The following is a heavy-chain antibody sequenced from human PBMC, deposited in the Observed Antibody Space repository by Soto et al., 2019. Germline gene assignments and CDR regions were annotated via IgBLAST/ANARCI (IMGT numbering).Heavy chain of an antibody. J-gene: IGHJ5*02. V-gene: IGHV4-31*03. Sequence: QIELQESGPGQVKPSQTLSLTCFVSGYFIGAGGYYWSWIRHHPGRGLEWIGSFYSSGSIIYNPSLRSRVSISGDMSTNQFSMSLTSVTAADTARYYCARMYSSGSGWFHPWGQGTLATVSS. CDR2: FYSSGSI. D-gene: IGHD6-19*01. CDR3: ARMYSSGSGWFHP. CDR1: GYFIGAGGYY.